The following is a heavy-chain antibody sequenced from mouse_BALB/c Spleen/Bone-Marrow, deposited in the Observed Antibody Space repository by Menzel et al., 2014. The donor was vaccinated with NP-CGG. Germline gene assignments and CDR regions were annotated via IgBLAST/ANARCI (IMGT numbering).Heavy chain of an antibody. D-gene: IGHD2-3*01. CDR1: GYTFTSYW. CDR2: INPSNGRT. J-gene: IGHJ3*01. V-gene: IGHV1S81*02. Sequence: VQVVESGAELVKPGASVKLSCKASGYTFTSYWIHWVKLRPGHGLEWIGEINPSNGRTNYNEKFKNKATLTVDKSSSTAYIQLSSLTSEDSAVYYCARYDGPAWFAYWGQGTLVTVSA. CDR3: ARYDGPAWFAY.